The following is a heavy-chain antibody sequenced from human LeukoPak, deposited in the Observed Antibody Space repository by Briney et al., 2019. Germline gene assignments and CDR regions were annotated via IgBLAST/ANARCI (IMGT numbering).Heavy chain of an antibody. CDR3: ARARMATIFLDY. CDR2: IWYDGSNK. D-gene: IGHD5-24*01. V-gene: IGHV3-33*01. Sequence: GGSLRLSCAASGFTFSSYGMHWVRQAPGEGLEWVAVIWYDGSNKYYADSVKGRFTISRDNSKNTLYLQMNSLRAEDTAVYYCARARMATIFLDYWGQGTLVTVSS. J-gene: IGHJ4*02. CDR1: GFTFSSYG.